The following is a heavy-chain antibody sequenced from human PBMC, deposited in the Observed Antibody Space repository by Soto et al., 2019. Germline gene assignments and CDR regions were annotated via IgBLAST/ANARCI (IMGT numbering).Heavy chain of an antibody. Sequence: SETLSLTCTVSGASINGFYWSWIRKSAGKGLEWIGRIYATGTTDYNPSLKSRVMMSVDTSKKQFSLKLRSVTAADTAVYYCVRDGTKTLRDWFDPWGQGTSVTVSS. V-gene: IGHV4-4*07. D-gene: IGHD1-1*01. CDR2: IYATGTT. CDR1: GASINGFY. CDR3: VRDGTKTLRDWFDP. J-gene: IGHJ5*02.